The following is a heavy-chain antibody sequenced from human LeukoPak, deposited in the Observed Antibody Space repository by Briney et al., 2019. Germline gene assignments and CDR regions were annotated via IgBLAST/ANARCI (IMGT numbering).Heavy chain of an antibody. CDR1: GFTFSSYA. D-gene: IGHD3-16*01. CDR3: AKGDVSSPTFDY. Sequence: GSLRLSCAASGFTFSSYAMSWVRQAPGKGLEWVSAISGSGGSTYYADSVKGRFTISRDNSKNTLYLQMNSLRAEDTAVYYCAKGDVSSPTFDYWGQGTLVTVSS. V-gene: IGHV3-23*01. CDR2: ISGSGGST. J-gene: IGHJ4*02.